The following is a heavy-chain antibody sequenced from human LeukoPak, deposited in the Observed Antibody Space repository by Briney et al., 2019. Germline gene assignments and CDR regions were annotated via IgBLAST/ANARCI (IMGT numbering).Heavy chain of an antibody. V-gene: IGHV5-51*01. J-gene: IGHJ4*02. D-gene: IGHD2-15*01. CDR1: GYSFISYW. CDR3: ARPDCSGGTCYYDY. Sequence: GESLKISCKGSGYSFISYWIGWVRQMPGKGLEWMEIIYPGDFDTRYSPSFQGQVTISADNSINTAYLQWSSLKASDTAMYYCARPDCSGGTCYYDYWGQGTLVTVSS. CDR2: IYPGDFDT.